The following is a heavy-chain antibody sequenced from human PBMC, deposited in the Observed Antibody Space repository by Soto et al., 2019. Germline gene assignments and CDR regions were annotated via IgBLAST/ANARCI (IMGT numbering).Heavy chain of an antibody. Sequence: SETLSLTCTVSGHSISSSNYYWGWIRQPPGKGLEWIGSIFYSGFTYDNPSLKSRVTMSVDRSKNQFSLKLSSVTAADTAVYYCARRYGSAFDIWGQGTMVTVSS. CDR2: IFYSGFT. J-gene: IGHJ3*02. CDR3: ARRYGSAFDI. CDR1: GHSISSSNYY. D-gene: IGHD3-10*01. V-gene: IGHV4-39*07.